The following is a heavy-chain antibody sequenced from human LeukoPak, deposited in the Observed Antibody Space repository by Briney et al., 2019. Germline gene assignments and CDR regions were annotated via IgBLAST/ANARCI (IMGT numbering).Heavy chain of an antibody. CDR1: GGSISSYY. CDR2: IYYSGST. D-gene: IGHD2-15*01. CDR3: ARQASGGSCYLDY. Sequence: SETLSLTCTVSGGSISSYYWSWLRQPPGKGLEWIGYIYYSGSTNYNPSLKSRVTISVDTSKNQFSLKLSSLTAADTAVYYCARQASGGSCYLDYWGQGTLVTVSS. V-gene: IGHV4-59*01. J-gene: IGHJ4*02.